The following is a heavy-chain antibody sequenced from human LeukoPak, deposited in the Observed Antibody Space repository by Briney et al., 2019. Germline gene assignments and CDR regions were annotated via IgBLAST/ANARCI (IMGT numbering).Heavy chain of an antibody. Sequence: SETLSLTCTVSGGSISSYYWSWIRQPPGKGLEWIGYIYYSGSTNYNPSLKSRVTISVDTSKNQFSLKLSSVTAADTAVYYCARGSGSYIDYWGQGTLVTVSP. D-gene: IGHD3-10*01. CDR2: IYYSGST. CDR3: ARGSGSYIDY. CDR1: GGSISSYY. J-gene: IGHJ4*02. V-gene: IGHV4-59*01.